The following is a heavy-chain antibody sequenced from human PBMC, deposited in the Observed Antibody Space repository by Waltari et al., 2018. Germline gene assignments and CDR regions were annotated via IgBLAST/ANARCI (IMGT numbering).Heavy chain of an antibody. J-gene: IGHJ4*02. D-gene: IGHD1-7*01. Sequence: EVQLVESGGGLVQPGGSLRLSCSTSGFTFSEYWMTWVRQAPGKGLEGVGNIKTDGREEYYTDSVKGRFIISRDNAKNSLLLQMDSLRVEDTAVYYCARDGDRNYDYWGQGTLVTVSS. CDR3: ARDGDRNYDY. V-gene: IGHV3-7*01. CDR2: IKTDGREE. CDR1: GFTFSEYW.